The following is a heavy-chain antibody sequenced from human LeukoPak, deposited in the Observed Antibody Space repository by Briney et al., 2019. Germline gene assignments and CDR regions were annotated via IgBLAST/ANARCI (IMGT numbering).Heavy chain of an antibody. J-gene: IGHJ6*02. Sequence: GGSLRLSCAASGFTFSGYPIRWVRQAPGKGLEWVAVISYDGSNKYYADSVKGRFTISKDNSKNTVYLQMSSLRVDDTAVYYCAKAASSSWPSYYYGMDVWGQGTTVTVSS. CDR1: GFTFSGYP. D-gene: IGHD6-13*01. CDR2: ISYDGSNK. CDR3: AKAASSSWPSYYYGMDV. V-gene: IGHV3-30-3*02.